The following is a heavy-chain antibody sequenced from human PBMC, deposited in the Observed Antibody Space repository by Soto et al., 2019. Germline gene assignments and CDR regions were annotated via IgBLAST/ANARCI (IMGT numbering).Heavy chain of an antibody. Sequence: SDTLSLTCPVSGGSIGRFYGSWIRPSPGGTLEWIGYIYASRATTYNPSLESRITMSVDIPNNEFSLDLTSVTAADTAVYYCARSHSFDGSIYHYYFDFWGQGTLVTVS. D-gene: IGHD3-3*02. CDR2: IYASRAT. CDR3: ARSHSFDGSIYHYYFDF. J-gene: IGHJ4*02. CDR1: GGSIGRFY. V-gene: IGHV4-59*01.